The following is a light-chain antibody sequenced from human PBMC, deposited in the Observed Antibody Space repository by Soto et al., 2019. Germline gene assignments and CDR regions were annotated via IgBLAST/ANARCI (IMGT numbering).Light chain of an antibody. V-gene: IGKV1-17*01. CDR3: LQYSRYPWT. Sequence: DIQMTQSPSSLSASVGDRVTITCRASQGIRNDLGWFQQKPGNAPKRLIYAVSNLHSGVPSRFSGSGFGTAFTLTISSLQPDDVATYYCLQYSRYPWTFGQGTKVEI. CDR1: QGIRND. J-gene: IGKJ1*01. CDR2: AVS.